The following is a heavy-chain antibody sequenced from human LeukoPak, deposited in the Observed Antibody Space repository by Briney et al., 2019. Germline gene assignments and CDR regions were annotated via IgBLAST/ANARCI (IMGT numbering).Heavy chain of an antibody. D-gene: IGHD3-9*01. CDR2: IYSGGST. CDR1: GFTVSSNY. CDR3: ARQYYDILTGPSGFDY. J-gene: IGHJ4*02. Sequence: GGSLRLSCAASGFTVSSNYMSWVRQAPGKGLEWVSVIYSGGSTYYADSVKGRFAISRDNSKNTLCLQMNSLRAEDTAVYYCARQYYDILTGPSGFDYWGQGTLVTVSS. V-gene: IGHV3-53*01.